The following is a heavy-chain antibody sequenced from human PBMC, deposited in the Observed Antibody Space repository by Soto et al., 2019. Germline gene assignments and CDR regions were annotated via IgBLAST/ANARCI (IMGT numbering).Heavy chain of an antibody. CDR3: ARDTRVVIDLHYYYGMDV. CDR1: GCTISNSNW. CDR2: NYQSGST. D-gene: IGHD3-3*01. Sequence: SETLSLTCAVSGCTISNSNWWRLVREPPGEGLGVIGKNYQSGSTKYNPAPKRQVTISVYKSKNKYSLKLNSVTATDTAVYYCARDTRVVIDLHYYYGMDVWGQGTTVTVSS. J-gene: IGHJ6*02. V-gene: IGHV4-4*02.